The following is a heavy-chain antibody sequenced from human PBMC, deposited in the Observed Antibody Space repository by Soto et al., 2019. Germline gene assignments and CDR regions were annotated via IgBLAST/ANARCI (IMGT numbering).Heavy chain of an antibody. V-gene: IGHV3-33*01. CDR1: GFTFSNNA. Sequence: GGSLRLSCATSGFTFSNNAMHWVRQAPGKGLEWVAQIWYDGSNKYHAGSVKGRFTISRDNSKNTVYLQMNSLRAEDMAVYYCARDGQNQSPYAMDVWGQGTTVTVSS. J-gene: IGHJ6*02. CDR3: ARDGQNQSPYAMDV. CDR2: IWYDGSNK.